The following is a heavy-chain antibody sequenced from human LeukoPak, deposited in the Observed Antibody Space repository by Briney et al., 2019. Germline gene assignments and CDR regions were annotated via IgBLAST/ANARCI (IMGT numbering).Heavy chain of an antibody. CDR2: IYYSGST. CDR3: ARDAGSYGSGSYSLNWFDP. J-gene: IGHJ5*02. CDR1: GGSISSYY. Sequence: SETLSLTCTVSGGSISSYYWSWIRQPPGKGLEWIGYIYYSGSTNYNPSLKSRVTISVDTSKNQFSLKLSSVTAADTAVYYCARDAGSYGSGSYSLNWFDPWGQGALVTVSS. D-gene: IGHD3-10*01. V-gene: IGHV4-59*12.